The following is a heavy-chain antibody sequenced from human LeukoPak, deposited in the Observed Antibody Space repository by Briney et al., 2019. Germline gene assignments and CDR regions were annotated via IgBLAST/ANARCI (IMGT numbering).Heavy chain of an antibody. CDR2: INSDGSSA. J-gene: IGHJ4*02. Sequence: GGSLRLSCAASGFTFSSYWMHWVRQAPGKGLVWVSRINSDGSSASYADSVKGRFTISRDNAKNTLYLQMNNLRAEDTAVYYCARDTGTYYYGSGSYLFDYWGQGTLVTVSS. CDR3: ARDTGTYYYGSGSYLFDY. CDR1: GFTFSSYW. V-gene: IGHV3-74*01. D-gene: IGHD3-10*01.